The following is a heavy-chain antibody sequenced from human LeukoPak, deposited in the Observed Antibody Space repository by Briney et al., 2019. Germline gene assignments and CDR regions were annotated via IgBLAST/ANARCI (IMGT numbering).Heavy chain of an antibody. V-gene: IGHV3-15*01. Sequence: NPGGSLRLSCTASGFTFSNAWMSWVRQAPGKGLEWVGRITKKIDGGTTTNAAPVRGRFTLSRDDSKDTLYLQMHSLKTDDTAVYYCTRGPRPFDYWGQGTLVTVSS. CDR1: GFTFSNAW. J-gene: IGHJ4*02. CDR2: ITKKIDGGTT. CDR3: TRGPRPFDY.